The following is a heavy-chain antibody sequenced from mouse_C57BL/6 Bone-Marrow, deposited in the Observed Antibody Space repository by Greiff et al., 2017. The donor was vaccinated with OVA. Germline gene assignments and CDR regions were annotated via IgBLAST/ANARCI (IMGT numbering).Heavy chain of an antibody. J-gene: IGHJ3*01. CDR2: IHPSDSDT. V-gene: IGHV1-74*01. CDR3: AIGEWAWFAY. CDR1: GYTFTSYW. Sequence: QVQLQQPGAELVKPGASVKVSCKASGYTFTSYWMHWVKQRPGQGLEWIGRIHPSDSDTNYNQKLQGKSTLTVDKSSSTADMHLSSLTSEDSAVYYCAIGEWAWFAYWGQGTLVTVSA.